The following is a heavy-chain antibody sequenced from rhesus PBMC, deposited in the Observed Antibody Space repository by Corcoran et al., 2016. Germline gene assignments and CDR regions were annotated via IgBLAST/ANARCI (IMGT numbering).Heavy chain of an antibody. J-gene: IGHJ6*01. CDR2: IGGTLGTT. CDR3: GRGNYGLDS. Sequence: QVQLPESGPGLVKPSETLSLTCAVSGYSISSGYDCTGIRQPPGKGLAWIGSIGGTLGTTNYNPSLKSRVTISKDTSKNQFSLILSSVTAADTAVYYCGRGNYGLDSWGQGVVVTVSS. V-gene: IGHV4-127*01. CDR1: GYSISSGYD.